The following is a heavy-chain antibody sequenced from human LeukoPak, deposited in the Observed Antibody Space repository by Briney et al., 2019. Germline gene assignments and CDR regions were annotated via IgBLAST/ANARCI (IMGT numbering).Heavy chain of an antibody. V-gene: IGHV3-15*01. Sequence: GGPLRLSCAASGFTFSNALMSWVRQAPGKGLEWVGRIKSKNDGRKTDYDAPVNGRFTIARDDSKTTLYLQMHSLNAEDTAVYYCATSHRDDLYYWGQGAPVTVSS. CDR2: IKSKNDGRKT. J-gene: IGHJ4*02. D-gene: IGHD1-1*01. CDR3: ATSHRDDLYY. CDR1: GFTFSNAL.